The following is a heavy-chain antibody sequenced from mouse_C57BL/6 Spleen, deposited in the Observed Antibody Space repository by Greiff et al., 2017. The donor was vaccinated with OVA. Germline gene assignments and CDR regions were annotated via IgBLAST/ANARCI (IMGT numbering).Heavy chain of an antibody. J-gene: IGHJ1*03. CDR3: AREEGYYYGSSYRYCDV. CDR1: GYTFTSYW. CDR2: IHPNSGST. Sequence: QVQLQQPGAELVKPGASVKLSCKASGYTFTSYWMHWVKQRPGQGLEWIGMIHPNSGSTNYNEKFKSKATLTVDKSSSTAYMQLSSLTSEDSAVYYCAREEGYYYGSSYRYCDVWGTGTTVTVSS. V-gene: IGHV1-64*01. D-gene: IGHD1-1*01.